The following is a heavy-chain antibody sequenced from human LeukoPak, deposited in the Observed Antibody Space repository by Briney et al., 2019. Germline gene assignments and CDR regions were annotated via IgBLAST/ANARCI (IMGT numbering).Heavy chain of an antibody. CDR1: GFTFSDCW. Sequence: PGGSLRLSCAASGFTFSDCWMSWVRQTPGKGLEWVANIKDDGSEKYYVDSVKGRFTISRDNAKNSLYLQMNSLRAEDTAVYYCVRRGNRWGDYWGQGTQVTVSS. D-gene: IGHD3-16*01. J-gene: IGHJ4*02. CDR3: VRRGNRWGDY. CDR2: IKDDGSEK. V-gene: IGHV3-7*01.